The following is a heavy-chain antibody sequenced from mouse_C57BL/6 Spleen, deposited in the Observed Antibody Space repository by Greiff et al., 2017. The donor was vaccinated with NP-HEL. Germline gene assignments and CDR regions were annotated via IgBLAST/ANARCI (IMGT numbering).Heavy chain of an antibody. CDR1: GYTFTSYW. Sequence: QVQLQQPGAELVKPGASVKLSCKASGYTFTSYWMHWVKQRPGQGLEWIGMIHPNSGSTNYNEKFKSKATLTVDKSSSTAYMQLSSLTSEDSAVYYWACSSYGGGYAMDYWGQGTSVTVSS. D-gene: IGHD1-1*01. CDR2: IHPNSGST. J-gene: IGHJ4*01. CDR3: ACSSYGGGYAMDY. V-gene: IGHV1-64*01.